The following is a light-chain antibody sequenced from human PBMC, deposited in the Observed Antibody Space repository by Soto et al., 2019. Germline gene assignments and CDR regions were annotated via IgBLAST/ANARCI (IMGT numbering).Light chain of an antibody. CDR3: QQYGSSPPYT. CDR1: QSVSNNY. V-gene: IGKV3-20*01. Sequence: EVVLTQSPGTQSLSPGERATLSCRASQSVSNNYLAWYQQKPGQSPKLLIFGSSDRATGIPDRFSGSGSGTDFTLTISRLEPEDFAVYYCQQYGSSPPYTFGQGTKLEIK. J-gene: IGKJ2*01. CDR2: GSS.